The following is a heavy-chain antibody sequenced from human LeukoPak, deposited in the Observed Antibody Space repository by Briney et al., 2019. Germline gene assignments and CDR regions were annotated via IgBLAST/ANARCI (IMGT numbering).Heavy chain of an antibody. Sequence: SCKASGYTFTGYYMHWVRQAPGKGLEWVAVISYDGSNKYYADSVKGRFTISRDNSKNTLYLQMNSLRAEDTAVYYCASPAAAHGVWGQGTLVTVSS. V-gene: IGHV3-30*04. CDR2: ISYDGSNK. J-gene: IGHJ4*02. CDR1: GYTFTGYY. CDR3: ASPAAAHGV. D-gene: IGHD2-2*01.